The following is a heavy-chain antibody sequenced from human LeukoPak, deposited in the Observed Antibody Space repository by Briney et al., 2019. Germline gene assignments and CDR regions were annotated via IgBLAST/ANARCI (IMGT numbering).Heavy chain of an antibody. V-gene: IGHV3-33*01. J-gene: IGHJ4*02. Sequence: GSLRLSCAASGISFRSYGMHWVRQAPGKGLEWVTFIWYDGSNKYYADSVKGRFTISRDNSKNTLYLQMNSLRAEDTAVYYCARDRGLRFLEWLTDYWGQGTLVTVSS. CDR1: GISFRSYG. CDR3: ARDRGLRFLEWLTDY. D-gene: IGHD3-3*01. CDR2: IWYDGSNK.